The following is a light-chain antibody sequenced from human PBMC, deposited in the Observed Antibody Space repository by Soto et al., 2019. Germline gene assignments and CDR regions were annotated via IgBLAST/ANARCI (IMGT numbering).Light chain of an antibody. V-gene: IGKV2-28*01. Sequence: IVMTQSPLSLPVTPGEPASISCRSSQSLLHSNGYNYLDWYLQKPGQSPQLLIHLGSNRDSGVPDRFSGIGSVTDFTLRISRVDAEDVGIYYCMQSRQTPQTFGQGTKVEIK. CDR3: MQSRQTPQT. J-gene: IGKJ1*01. CDR2: LGS. CDR1: QSLLHSNGYNY.